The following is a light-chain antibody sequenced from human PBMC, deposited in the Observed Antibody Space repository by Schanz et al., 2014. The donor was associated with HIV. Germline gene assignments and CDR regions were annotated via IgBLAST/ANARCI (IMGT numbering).Light chain of an antibody. Sequence: EIVLTQSPGTLSLPPGERATLSCRASQSVSSSYLAWYQEKPGQAPRLLIYDASYRAFGIPARFSGSGSGTDFTLTISSLEPEDFAVYYCQQRSNWPLLTFGGGTKVEIK. J-gene: IGKJ4*01. V-gene: IGKV3D-20*02. CDR3: QQRSNWPLLT. CDR1: QSVSSSY. CDR2: DAS.